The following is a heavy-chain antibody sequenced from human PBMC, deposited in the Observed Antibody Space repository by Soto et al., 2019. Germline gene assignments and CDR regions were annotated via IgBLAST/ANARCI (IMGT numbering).Heavy chain of an antibody. CDR3: ARDRGTMIVVVQYGMDV. CDR2: ISYDGSNK. J-gene: IGHJ6*02. V-gene: IGHV3-30-3*01. D-gene: IGHD3-22*01. Sequence: GGSLRLSCAASGFTFSSYAMHWVRQAPGKGLEWVAVISYDGSNKYYADSVKGRFTISRDNSKNTLYLQMNSLRAEDTAVYYCARDRGTMIVVVQYGMDVWGQGTTVTVSS. CDR1: GFTFSSYA.